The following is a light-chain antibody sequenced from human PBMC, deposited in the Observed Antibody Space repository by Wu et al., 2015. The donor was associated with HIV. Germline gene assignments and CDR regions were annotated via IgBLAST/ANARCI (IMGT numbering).Light chain of an antibody. V-gene: IGKV3-20*01. CDR2: GAS. J-gene: IGKJ3*01. Sequence: EVVLTQSPGTLSLSPGERATLTCRASQGVRNNFLAWFQQRPGQTPRLVIYGASNRATGIPDRFSGSGSGTDFTLIISRLEPEDFAVYYCQQYGNSPLTFGPGSEVDI. CDR3: QQYGNSPLT. CDR1: QGVRNNF.